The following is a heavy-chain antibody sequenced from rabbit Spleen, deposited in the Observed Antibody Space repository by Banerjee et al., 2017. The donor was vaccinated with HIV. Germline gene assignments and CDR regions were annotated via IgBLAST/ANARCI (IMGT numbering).Heavy chain of an antibody. J-gene: IGHJ6*01. CDR2: IDGGSSGSA. Sequence: QSLEESGGDLVKAGASLTLTCTASGFSFSSSYYMCWVRQAPGKGLKWIACIDGGSSGSAYYATWAKGRFTVSKTASTTVTLQMTSLTAADTATYFCARDTGSSFSSYGMALWGPGTLVTVS. V-gene: IGHV1S40*01. CDR1: GFSFSSSYY. D-gene: IGHD8-1*01. CDR3: ARDTGSSFSSYGMAL.